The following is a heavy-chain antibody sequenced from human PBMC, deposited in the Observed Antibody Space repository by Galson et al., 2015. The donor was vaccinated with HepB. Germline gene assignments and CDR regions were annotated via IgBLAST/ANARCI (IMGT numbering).Heavy chain of an antibody. CDR1: GFTVSSNY. J-gene: IGHJ4*02. D-gene: IGHD4-11*01. CDR2: IYSGGST. Sequence: SLRLSCAASGFTVSSNYMSWVRQAPGKGLEWVSVIYSGGSTYYADSVKGRFTISRDNSKNTLYLQMNSLRAEDTAVYYCARGHDYSPLTLDCWGQGTLVTVSS. V-gene: IGHV3-53*01. CDR3: ARGHDYSPLTLDC.